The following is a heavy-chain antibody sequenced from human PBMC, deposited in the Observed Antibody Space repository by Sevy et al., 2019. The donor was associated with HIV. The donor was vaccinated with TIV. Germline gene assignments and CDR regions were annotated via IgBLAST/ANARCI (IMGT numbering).Heavy chain of an antibody. CDR1: GFTFGDYA. V-gene: IGHV3-23*01. CDR2: IIGSGDKT. D-gene: IGHD3-10*01. J-gene: IGHJ4*02. Sequence: GGSLRLSCAASGFTFGDYAMSWVRQTPGKELEWVSGIIGSGDKTYYADSVKGRFTISRDNSKNTLYLQMNGLRVDDTAVYFCGRCGLTLVRGVFDYWGQGTLVTVSS. CDR3: GRCGLTLVRGVFDY.